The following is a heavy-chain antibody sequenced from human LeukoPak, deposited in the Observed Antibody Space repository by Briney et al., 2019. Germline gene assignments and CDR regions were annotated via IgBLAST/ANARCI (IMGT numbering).Heavy chain of an antibody. Sequence: SETLSLTCAVYGGSFSGYYWSWVRQPPGKGLEWIGEINHSGSTNYNPSLKSRVTISVDTSKTQFSLKLSSVTAADTAVYYCARGFYAFDIWGQGTMVTVSS. V-gene: IGHV4-34*01. CDR1: GGSFSGYY. D-gene: IGHD2/OR15-2a*01. CDR2: INHSGST. CDR3: ARGFYAFDI. J-gene: IGHJ3*02.